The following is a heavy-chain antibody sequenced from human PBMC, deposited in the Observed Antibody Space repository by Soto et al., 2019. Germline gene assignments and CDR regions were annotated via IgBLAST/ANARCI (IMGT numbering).Heavy chain of an antibody. D-gene: IGHD3-16*01. CDR3: AGSLLGEDF. V-gene: IGHV4-30-4*02. CDR1: GDSITIGDYY. Sequence: PSETISLTSTVSGDSITIGDYYWSWIRQPPGKGLEWIGYIYYSGSTDYDPSLKGRVTISVDMSKNQFSLRLSSVTAAYTAVYYCAGSLLGEDFWGQATLVTVSS. J-gene: IGHJ4*02. CDR2: IYYSGST.